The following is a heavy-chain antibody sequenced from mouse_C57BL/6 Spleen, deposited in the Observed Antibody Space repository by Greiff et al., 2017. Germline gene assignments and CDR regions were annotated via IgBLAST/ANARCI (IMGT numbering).Heavy chain of an antibody. CDR3: AREGPITTVVPFDY. J-gene: IGHJ2*01. CDR2: INPNNGGT. V-gene: IGHV1-26*01. D-gene: IGHD1-1*01. CDR1: GYTFTDYY. Sequence: VQLQQSGPELVKPGASVKISCKASGYTFTDYYMNWVKQSPGKSLEWIGDINPNNGGTSYNQKFTGQATLTVDKSSSTAYMELRSLTSEDSAVYYCAREGPITTVVPFDYWGQGTTLTVSS.